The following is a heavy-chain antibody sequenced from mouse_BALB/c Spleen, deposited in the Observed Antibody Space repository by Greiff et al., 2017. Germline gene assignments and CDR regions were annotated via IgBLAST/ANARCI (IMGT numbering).Heavy chain of an antibody. CDR3: ARAGDGYRWFAY. Sequence: EVKLVESGPGLVKPSQSLSLTCTVTGYSITSDYAWNWIRQFPGNKLEWMGYISYSGSTSYNPSLKSRISITRDTSKNQFFLQLNSVTTEDTATYYCARAGDGYRWFAYWGQGTLVTVSA. CDR2: ISYSGST. J-gene: IGHJ3*01. CDR1: GYSITSDYA. V-gene: IGHV3-2*02. D-gene: IGHD2-3*01.